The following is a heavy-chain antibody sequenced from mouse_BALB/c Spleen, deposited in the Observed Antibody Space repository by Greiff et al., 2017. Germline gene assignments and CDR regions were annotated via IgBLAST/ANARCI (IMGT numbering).Heavy chain of an antibody. D-gene: IGHD1-1*01. V-gene: IGHV5-12-1*01. CDR2: ISSGGGST. Sequence: DVKLVESGGGLVKPGGSLKLSCAASGFAFSSYDMSWVRQTPEKRLEWVAYISSGGGSTYYPDTVKGRFTISRDNAKNTLYLQMSSLKSEDTAMYYCARHYYGSSLRPDFAYWGQGTLVTVSA. CDR3: ARHYYGSSLRPDFAY. CDR1: GFAFSSYD. J-gene: IGHJ3*01.